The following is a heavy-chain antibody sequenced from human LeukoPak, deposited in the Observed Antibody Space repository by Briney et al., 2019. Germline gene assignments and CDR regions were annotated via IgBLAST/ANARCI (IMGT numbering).Heavy chain of an antibody. J-gene: IGHJ4*02. CDR3: ARGGSSSSWYWFY. D-gene: IGHD6-13*01. CDR2: ISSSSSTI. CDR1: GFTFSSYS. V-gene: IGHV3-48*01. Sequence: GGSPRLSCAASGFTFSSYSMNWVRQAPGKGLEWVSKISSSSSTIYYADSVKGRFTISRDNAKKSLFLQMNSLRAEDTAVYYCARGGSSSSWYWFYWGQGTLVTVSS.